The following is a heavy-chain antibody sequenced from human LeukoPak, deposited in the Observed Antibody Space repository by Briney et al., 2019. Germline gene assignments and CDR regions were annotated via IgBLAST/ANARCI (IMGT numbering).Heavy chain of an antibody. CDR1: GFTFSSYW. J-gene: IGHJ4*02. V-gene: IGHV3-7*01. D-gene: IGHD2-2*02. CDR3: ARMSGYCSRTSCYTPPFDY. CDR2: IKQDGSEK. Sequence: GGSLRLSCAASGFTFSSYWMSWVRQAPGKGLEWVANIKQDGSEKYYVDSVKGRFTISRDNAKNSLYLQMNSVRGEDTAVYYCARMSGYCSRTSCYTPPFDYWGQGTLVAVSS.